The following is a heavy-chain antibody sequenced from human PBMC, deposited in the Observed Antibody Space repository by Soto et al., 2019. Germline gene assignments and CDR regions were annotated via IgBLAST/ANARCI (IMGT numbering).Heavy chain of an antibody. CDR3: AKDEQRVVVAARGFDY. Sequence: EVQLVESGGGLVQPGRSLRLSCAASGFTFDDYAMHWVRQAPGKGLEWVFGISWNSGSIGYADSVKGRFTISRDNAKNSLYLQMNSLRADDTALYYCAKDEQRVVVAARGFDYWGQGTLVTVSS. V-gene: IGHV3-9*01. J-gene: IGHJ4*02. CDR2: ISWNSGSI. D-gene: IGHD2-15*01. CDR1: GFTFDDYA.